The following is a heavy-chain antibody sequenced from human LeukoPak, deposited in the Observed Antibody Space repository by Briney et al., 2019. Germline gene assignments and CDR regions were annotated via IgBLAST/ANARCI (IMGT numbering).Heavy chain of an antibody. J-gene: IGHJ3*02. CDR2: IKSKTDGGTT. CDR1: GFTFSNAW. D-gene: IGHD6-19*01. CDR3: TTDPYLFRYSSGWDHDAFDI. V-gene: IGHV3-15*01. Sequence: GGSLRLSCAASGFTFSNAWMSWVRQAPGKGLEWVGRIKSKTDGGTTDYAAPVKGRFTISRDDSKNTLYLQMNSLKTEDTAVYYCTTDPYLFRYSSGWDHDAFDIWGQGTMVTVSS.